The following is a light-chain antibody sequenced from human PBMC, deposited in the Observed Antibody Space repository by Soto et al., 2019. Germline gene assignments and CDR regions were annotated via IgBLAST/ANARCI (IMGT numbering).Light chain of an antibody. V-gene: IGKV1-33*01. CDR2: GAS. J-gene: IGKJ3*01. Sequence: DLQMTQSPSSLSASVGARVSISCQASEDIRTSLSWFQHKPGRAPKLLIYGASYLETGVPSRFRGSASGTDFTLTISSLQHEDTATYYCQHYNNLPPFTFGPGTMVDIK. CDR1: EDIRTS. CDR3: QHYNNLPPFT.